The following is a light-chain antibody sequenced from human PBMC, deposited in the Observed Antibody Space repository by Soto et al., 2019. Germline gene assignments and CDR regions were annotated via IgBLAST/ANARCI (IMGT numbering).Light chain of an antibody. V-gene: IGLV1-44*01. Sequence: SVLTQSPSASGTPGQRVTISCSGSSSNIGGNFVSWYQQFPGTAPKLLIYSNNQRPSGVPDRFSGSKSGTSASLAISGLQSEDEADYYCATWDDSLSSYVFATGTKVTVL. CDR2: SNN. J-gene: IGLJ1*01. CDR1: SSNIGGNF. CDR3: ATWDDSLSSYV.